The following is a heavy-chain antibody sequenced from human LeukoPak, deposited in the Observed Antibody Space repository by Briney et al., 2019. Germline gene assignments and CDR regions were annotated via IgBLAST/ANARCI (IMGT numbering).Heavy chain of an antibody. J-gene: IGHJ4*02. Sequence: SETLSLTCTVSGSSISSYYWSWIRQPPGKGLEWIGYIYYSGSTNFNPSLKSRVTISVDTSKNQFSLKLSSVTAADTAVYYCARGYGETSTRWGQGTLVTVSS. CDR2: IYYSGST. CDR3: ARGYGETSTR. CDR1: GSSISSYY. D-gene: IGHD4-17*01. V-gene: IGHV4-59*01.